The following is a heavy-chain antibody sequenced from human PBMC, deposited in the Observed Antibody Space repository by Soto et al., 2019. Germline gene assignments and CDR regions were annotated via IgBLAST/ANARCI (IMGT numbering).Heavy chain of an antibody. CDR3: AKDQGYQLRPPDAFDI. CDR2: IDGSGGDI. Sequence: GGSLRLSCAASGFTFSSYAMGWVRQAPGTGLEWVSAIDGSGGDISLADSVKGRFTISRDNSKNTLYLQMNSLRAEDTTRYYCAKDQGYQLRPPDAFDIWGKGTMVTVSS. D-gene: IGHD2-2*01. V-gene: IGHV3-23*01. CDR1: GFTFSSYA. J-gene: IGHJ3*02.